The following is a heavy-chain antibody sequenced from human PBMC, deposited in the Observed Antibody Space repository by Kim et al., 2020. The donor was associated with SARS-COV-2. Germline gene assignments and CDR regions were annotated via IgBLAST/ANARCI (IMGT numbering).Heavy chain of an antibody. CDR3: ARRPGRYQLPAKPFDY. CDR1: GGSFSGYY. V-gene: IGHV4-34*01. Sequence: SETLSLTCAVYGGSFSGYYWSWIRQPPGKGLEWIGEINHSGSTNYNPSLKSRVTISVDTSKNQFSLKLSSVTAADTAVYYCARRPGRYQLPAKPFDYWGQGTLVTVSS. CDR2: INHSGST. D-gene: IGHD2-2*01. J-gene: IGHJ4*02.